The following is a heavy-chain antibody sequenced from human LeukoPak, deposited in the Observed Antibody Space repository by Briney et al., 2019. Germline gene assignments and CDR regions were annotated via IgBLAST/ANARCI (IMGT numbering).Heavy chain of an antibody. CDR2: INPSGGST. CDR3: ARAQRSVPRVVGATRLGYYFDY. J-gene: IGHJ4*02. D-gene: IGHD1-26*01. Sequence: GASVKVSCKASGYTFTSYYMHWVRQAPGQGLEWMGIINPSGGSTSYAQKFQGRVTMTRNTSISTAYMELSSLRSEDTAVYYCARAQRSVPRVVGATRLGYYFDYWGQGTLVTVSS. V-gene: IGHV1-46*01. CDR1: GYTFTSYY.